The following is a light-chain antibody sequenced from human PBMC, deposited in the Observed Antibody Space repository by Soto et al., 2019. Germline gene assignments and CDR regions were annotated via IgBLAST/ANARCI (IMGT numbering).Light chain of an antibody. Sequence: QSVLTQPPSVSGAPGQRVTISCTGSSSNIGAGYDVHWYQQLPGTAPKLLIYGNSNRPSGVPDRFSGSKSGTSDSLAITGLQAEDEADYYCQSYDSSLSGYVVFGGGTKLTVL. J-gene: IGLJ2*01. CDR2: GNS. CDR3: QSYDSSLSGYVV. CDR1: SSNIGAGYD. V-gene: IGLV1-40*01.